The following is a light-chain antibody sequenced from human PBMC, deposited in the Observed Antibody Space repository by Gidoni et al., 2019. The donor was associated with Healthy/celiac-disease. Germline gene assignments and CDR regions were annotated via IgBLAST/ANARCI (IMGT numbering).Light chain of an antibody. CDR1: QSVRTH. CDR2: VAA. CDR3: QQNNNWPIT. J-gene: IGKJ5*01. V-gene: IGKV3-15*01. Sequence: EIVMTQSPATLSVSPGERAPLSCSASQSVRTHLAWYQQKPVQAPRLLIYVAATGATSIPARVGGGGSGAEFPLTISSLQSEDFAVYCYQQNNNWPITFGQGTRLEIK.